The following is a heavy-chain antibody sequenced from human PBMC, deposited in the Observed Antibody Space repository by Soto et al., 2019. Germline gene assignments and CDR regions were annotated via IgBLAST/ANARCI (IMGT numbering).Heavy chain of an antibody. D-gene: IGHD3-10*02. J-gene: IGHJ4*02. CDR1: GFTFSSYG. CDR3: AAGWMFADY. V-gene: IGHV3-30*03. CDR2: ISDNGSDK. Sequence: QVQLVESGGGVVQPGRSLRLSCAASGFTFSSYGMHWVRQAPGKGLEWVAVISDNGSDKHYADSVKGRFTISRDNSKNALYLQVNSLRLEDTAVYYCAAGWMFADYWGQGALVIDSS.